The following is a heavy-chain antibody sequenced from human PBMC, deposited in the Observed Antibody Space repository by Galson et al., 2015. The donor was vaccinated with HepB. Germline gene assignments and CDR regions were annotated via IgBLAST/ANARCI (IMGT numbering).Heavy chain of an antibody. D-gene: IGHD2-2*01. CDR1: GGTFSSYA. J-gene: IGHJ3*02. V-gene: IGHV1-69*13. Sequence: SVKVSCKASGGTFSSYAISWVRQAPGQGLEWMGGIIPIFGTANYAQKFQGRVTITADESTSTAYMELSSLRSEDTAVYYCARFGVPAYAFDIWGQGTMVTVSS. CDR3: ARFGVPAYAFDI. CDR2: IIPIFGTA.